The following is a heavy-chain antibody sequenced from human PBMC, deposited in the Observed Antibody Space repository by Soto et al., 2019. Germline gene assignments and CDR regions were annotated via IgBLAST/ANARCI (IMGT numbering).Heavy chain of an antibody. V-gene: IGHV1-69*01. D-gene: IGHD3-3*01. J-gene: IGHJ4*02. CDR3: ARVGTDFWSGYYPKALFFDY. CDR2: IIPIFGTA. CDR1: GGTFSSYA. Sequence: QVQLVQSGAEVKKPGSSVKVSCKASGGTFSSYAISWVRQAPGQGLEWMGGIIPIFGTANYAQKFQGRVTITADESTSTAYMELSSLRSEDTAVYYCARVGTDFWSGYYPKALFFDYWGQGTLVTVSS.